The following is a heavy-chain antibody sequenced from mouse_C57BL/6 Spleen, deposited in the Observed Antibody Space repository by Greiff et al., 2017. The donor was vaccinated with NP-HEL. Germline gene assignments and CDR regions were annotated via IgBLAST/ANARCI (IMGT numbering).Heavy chain of an antibody. CDR3: ARGVTTGGVAWFAY. CDR2: IYPGDGDT. D-gene: IGHD2-13*01. J-gene: IGHJ3*01. CDR1: GYAFSSSW. V-gene: IGHV1-82*01. Sequence: QVQLQQSGPELVKPGASVKISCKASGYAFSSSWMNWVKQRPGKGLEWIGRIYPGDGDTNYNGKFKGKATLTADKSSSTAYMQLSSLTSEDSAVYFCARGVTTGGVAWFAYWGQGTLVTVSA.